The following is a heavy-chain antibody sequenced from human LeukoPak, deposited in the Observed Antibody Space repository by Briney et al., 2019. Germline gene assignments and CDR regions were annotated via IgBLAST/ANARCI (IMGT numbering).Heavy chain of an antibody. J-gene: IGHJ4*02. D-gene: IGHD3-22*01. V-gene: IGHV4-59*01. CDR3: ASWDYYDSSGAFDY. CDR2: IYYSGST. CDR1: GGSISSYY. Sequence: PSETLSLTCTVSGGSISSYYWSWIRQPPGKGLEWIGYIYYSGSTNYNPSLKSRVTISVDTSKNQFSLKLSSVTAADTAVYYCASWDYYDSSGAFDYWGQGTLVTVSS.